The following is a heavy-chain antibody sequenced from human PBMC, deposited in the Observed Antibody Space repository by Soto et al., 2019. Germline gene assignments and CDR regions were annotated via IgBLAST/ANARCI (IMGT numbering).Heavy chain of an antibody. CDR2: TYTGGYT. CDR3: AREVSGTSFDY. Sequence: XGSLILSCSASGFIVSDNYINWVRQAPGKGLEWVSVTYTGGYTYYADSVKGRFTISRDNSKNTLYLQMNSLRAEDTAVYYCAREVSGTSFDYWGQGHLVTVSS. D-gene: IGHD1-7*01. CDR1: GFIVSDNY. J-gene: IGHJ4*02. V-gene: IGHV3-53*01.